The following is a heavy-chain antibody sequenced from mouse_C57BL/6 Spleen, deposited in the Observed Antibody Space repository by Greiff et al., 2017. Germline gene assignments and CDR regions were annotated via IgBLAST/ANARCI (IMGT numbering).Heavy chain of an antibody. J-gene: IGHJ2*01. CDR2: IDPSDSET. V-gene: IGHV1-52*01. D-gene: IGHD1-1*01. Sequence: QVQLQQPGAELVRPGSSVKLSCKASGYTFTSYWMHWVKQRPIQGLEWIGNIDPSDSETHYNQKFKDKATLTVDKSSSTAYMKLSSLTSEDSAVYYCARGYYGSSYDPYYFDYWGQGTTLTVSS. CDR1: GYTFTSYW. CDR3: ARGYYGSSYDPYYFDY.